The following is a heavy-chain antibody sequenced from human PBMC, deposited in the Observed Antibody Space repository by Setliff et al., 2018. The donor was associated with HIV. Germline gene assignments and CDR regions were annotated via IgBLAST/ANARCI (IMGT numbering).Heavy chain of an antibody. CDR1: GFFFSDHY. D-gene: IGHD3-22*01. CDR3: ATDSSGPLSH. Sequence: GGSLRLSCAVSGFFFSDHYMSWIRQAPGKGLEWVSYISFSGNTIYYRDSVRGRFTIARDNARNSLYLQMNSLKADDTATYYCATDSSGPLSHWGPGTLVTVSS. J-gene: IGHJ4*02. CDR2: ISFSGNTI. V-gene: IGHV3-11*01.